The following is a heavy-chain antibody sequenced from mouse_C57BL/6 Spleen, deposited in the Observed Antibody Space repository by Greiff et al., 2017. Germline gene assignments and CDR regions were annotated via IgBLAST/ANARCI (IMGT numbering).Heavy chain of an antibody. CDR1: GFTFSSYA. CDR3: TREGYGYDGSYAMDY. D-gene: IGHD2-2*01. CDR2: ISSGGDYI. J-gene: IGHJ4*01. V-gene: IGHV5-9-1*02. Sequence: EVMLVESGEGLVKPGGSLKLSCAASGFTFSSYAMSWVRQTPEKRLEWVAYISSGGDYIYYADTVKGRFTISRDNARNTLYLQMSSLKSEDTAMYYCTREGYGYDGSYAMDYWGQGTSVTVSS.